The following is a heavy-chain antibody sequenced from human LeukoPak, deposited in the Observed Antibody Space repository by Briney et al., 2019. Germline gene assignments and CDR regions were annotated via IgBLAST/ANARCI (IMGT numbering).Heavy chain of an antibody. CDR3: ARGRVSSSTWYSTYYYYFYMDV. CDR2: ADHTGST. V-gene: IGHV4-59*01. D-gene: IGHD1-1*01. J-gene: IGHJ6*03. Sequence: SETLSLTCSVSDDSITMYYWTWIRQPPGKGLEWIGYADHTGSTNFNPSLNGRVSISRDTTKNLFSLRLRSVTAADTAVYFCARGRVSSSTWYSTYYYYFYMDVWGKGTTVTVSS. CDR1: DDSITMYY.